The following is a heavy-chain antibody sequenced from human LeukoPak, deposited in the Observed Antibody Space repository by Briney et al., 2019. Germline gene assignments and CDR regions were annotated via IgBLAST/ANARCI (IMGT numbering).Heavy chain of an antibody. CDR1: GFSFTTYW. CDR3: ARDWYSSSWFLADY. CDR2: INQDGSEE. J-gene: IGHJ4*02. V-gene: IGHV3-7*01. D-gene: IGHD6-13*01. Sequence: GGSLRLSCEASGFSFTTYWMTWLRQAPGKGLEWVASINQDGSEEWYMDSVKGRLTISRDNARNSLHLQMNSLRAEDTAVYYCARDWYSSSWFLADYWGQGTLVTVSS.